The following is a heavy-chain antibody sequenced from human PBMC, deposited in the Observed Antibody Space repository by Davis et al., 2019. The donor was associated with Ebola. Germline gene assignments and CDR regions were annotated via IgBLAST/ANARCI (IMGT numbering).Heavy chain of an antibody. Sequence: GSLRLSCTVSGGSVSSGSYYWGWIRQPPGKGLEWIGYIYYSGSTNYNPSLKSRVTISVDTSKNQFSLKLSSVPAADTAVYYCAGDVGIAAAGTGFDYWGQGTLVTVSS. D-gene: IGHD6-13*01. J-gene: IGHJ4*02. CDR3: AGDVGIAAAGTGFDY. V-gene: IGHV4-61*01. CDR2: IYYSGST. CDR1: GGSVSSGSYY.